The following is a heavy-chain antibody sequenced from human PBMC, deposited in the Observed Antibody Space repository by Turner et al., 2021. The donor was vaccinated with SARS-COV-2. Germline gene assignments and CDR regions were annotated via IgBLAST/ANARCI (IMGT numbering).Heavy chain of an antibody. J-gene: IGHJ4*02. CDR2: IGSRCRTI. CDR1: GFTFSSYE. CDR3: ARVARGNSGWYYFDY. Sequence: EVQLGESGGGLVQHGGSLRLPCAASGFTFSSYEMNWVRQAPGKWLEWVSYIGSRCRTIYYADSVKGRFTISRDNAKNSLYLQMNSLRAEDTAVYYCARVARGNSGWYYFDYWGQGTLVTVSS. V-gene: IGHV3-48*03. D-gene: IGHD6-19*01.